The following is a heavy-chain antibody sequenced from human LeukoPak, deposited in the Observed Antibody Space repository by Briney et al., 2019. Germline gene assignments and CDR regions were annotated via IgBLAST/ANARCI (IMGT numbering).Heavy chain of an antibody. CDR3: ARRGTTGAFDI. V-gene: IGHV4-59*08. CDR2: IYYRGNS. D-gene: IGHD1-14*01. J-gene: IGHJ3*02. CDR1: GVSISSSY. Sequence: PSETLSLTCTVSGVSISSSYWNWIRQPPGKGLEWIGYIYYRGNSNYNPSLQSRVTISVDTSKNQFSLKLSSVTAADTAVYYCARRGTTGAFDIWGRGTMVTVSS.